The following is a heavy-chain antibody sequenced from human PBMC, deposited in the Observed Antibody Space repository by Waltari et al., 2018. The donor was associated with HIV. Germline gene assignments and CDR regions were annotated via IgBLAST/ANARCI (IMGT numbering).Heavy chain of an antibody. Sequence: QVQLVQSGAEVKSPGASVKVSCRTSGYIFTTYSMHWVRQAPGQRLEWMGWINAGNGNTKYSQEFQDRVTISRDTTASTVYMELISLRSEDTAVYYCARDVDRGRGNWFDPWGQGTLVTVSS. V-gene: IGHV1-3*01. CDR2: INAGNGNT. J-gene: IGHJ5*02. D-gene: IGHD3-10*01. CDR1: GYIFTTYS. CDR3: ARDVDRGRGNWFDP.